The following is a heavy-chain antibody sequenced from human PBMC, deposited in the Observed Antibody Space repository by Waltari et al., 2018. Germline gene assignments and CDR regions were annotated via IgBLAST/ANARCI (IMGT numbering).Heavy chain of an antibody. CDR3: VRGEFDFWSGYYTMGDVDY. V-gene: IGHV1-18*04. D-gene: IGHD3-3*01. J-gene: IGHJ4*02. CDR1: GYTFTNFG. CDR2: FKTDNANA. Sequence: QIQLAPSGPEVKKPGASLKVSCKTSGYTFTNFGNIWLQPAPGQALEWIGWFKTDNANANSMLRVQDRLILTRDTSTNTVYMELRSLTYDDTAVYFCVRGEFDFWSGYYTMGDVDYWGQGTLVTVSS.